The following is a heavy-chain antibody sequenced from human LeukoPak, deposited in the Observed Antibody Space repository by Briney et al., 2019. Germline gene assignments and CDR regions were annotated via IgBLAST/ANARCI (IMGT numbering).Heavy chain of an antibody. CDR3: ARARYSSGWDTGWYFDL. V-gene: IGHV3-64D*06. D-gene: IGHD6-19*01. J-gene: IGHJ2*01. CDR1: GFTFSNVA. CDR2: ISGNGGDT. Sequence: GGSLRLSCSASGFTFSNVAMHWVRQAPGKGLECVSGISGNGGDTYYAGSVKGRFTISRDNSKNALYLQMSSLRAEDTAVYYCARARYSSGWDTGWYFDLWGRGTPVTVSS.